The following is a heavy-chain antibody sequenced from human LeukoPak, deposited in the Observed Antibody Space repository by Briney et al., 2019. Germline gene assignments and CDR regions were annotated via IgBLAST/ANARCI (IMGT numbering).Heavy chain of an antibody. V-gene: IGHV4-39*07. CDR1: GGSISSSSYY. CDR3: VKSELGGAFDY. D-gene: IGHD1-26*01. Sequence: SETLSLTCTVSGGSISSSSYYWGWIRQPPGKGLEWIGSIYFSGSTYYIPSLKSRVTISVDTSKNQFSLKLSSVTAADTAVYYCVKSELGGAFDYWGQGTLVTVSS. J-gene: IGHJ4*02. CDR2: IYFSGST.